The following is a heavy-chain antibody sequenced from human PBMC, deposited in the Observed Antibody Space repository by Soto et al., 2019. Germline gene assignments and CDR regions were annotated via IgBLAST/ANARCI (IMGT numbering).Heavy chain of an antibody. D-gene: IGHD2-2*01. CDR3: ARDCSTVTCPVDY. CDR2: ISPYNGNT. Sequence: GASVKVSCKAFGYTFTSYGISWVRQAPGQGLEWMGWISPYNGNTDYAQKFQGRVTMTTDTSTSTAYMELRSLRSDDTAVYYCARDCSTVTCPVDYWGQGTLVTVSS. V-gene: IGHV1-18*01. CDR1: GYTFTSYG. J-gene: IGHJ4*02.